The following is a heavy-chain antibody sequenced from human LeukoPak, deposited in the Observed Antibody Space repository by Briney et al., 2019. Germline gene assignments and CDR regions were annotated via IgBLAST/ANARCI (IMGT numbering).Heavy chain of an antibody. J-gene: IGHJ3*02. CDR2: IYSDGST. CDR1: GVTVSSSY. V-gene: IGHV3-53*05. CDR3: ARGRSGFSYAFDI. D-gene: IGHD3-22*01. Sequence: GGSLRLSCAASGVTVSSSYMSWVRQAPGKGLEWVSIIYSDGSTYYADSVKGRFTISRDNSKNTLSLQMNSRIADDTAVYYCARGRSGFSYAFDIWGQGTMVTVSS.